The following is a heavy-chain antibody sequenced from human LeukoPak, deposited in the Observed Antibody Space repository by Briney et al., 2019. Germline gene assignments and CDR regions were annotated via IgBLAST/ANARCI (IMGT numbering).Heavy chain of an antibody. CDR3: ARASYLLYSYGQRSYWYFDL. V-gene: IGHV4-59*01. D-gene: IGHD5-18*01. J-gene: IGHJ2*01. Sequence: SETLSLTCTVSGGSISSYYWSWIRQHPGKGLEWIGYIYYSGSTNYNPSLKSRVTISVDTSKNQFSLKLSSVTAADTAVYYCARASYLLYSYGQRSYWYFDLWGRGTLVTVSS. CDR1: GGSISSYY. CDR2: IYYSGST.